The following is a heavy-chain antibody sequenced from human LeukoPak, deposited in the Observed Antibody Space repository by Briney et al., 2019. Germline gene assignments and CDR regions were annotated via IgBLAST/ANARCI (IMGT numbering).Heavy chain of an antibody. J-gene: IGHJ6*02. Sequence: PGGSLRLSCAASGFTFSSYVMSWVRQAPGKGLEWVSAISGSGGSTYYADSVKGRFTISRDNSKNTLYLQMNSLRAEDTAVYYAMGGYYYYGMDVWGQGTTVTVSS. V-gene: IGHV3-23*01. CDR2: ISGSGGST. CDR1: GFTFSSYV. CDR3: MGGYYYYGMDV. D-gene: IGHD2-2*01.